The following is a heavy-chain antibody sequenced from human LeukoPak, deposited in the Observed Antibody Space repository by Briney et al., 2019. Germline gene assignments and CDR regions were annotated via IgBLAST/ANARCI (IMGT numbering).Heavy chain of an antibody. CDR1: GGSISSYY. Sequence: PSETLSLTCTVSGGSISSYYWSWIRQPPGKGLEWIGYIFYSGSTNYNPSLKSRVTISVDTSKNQFSLKLSSVTAADTAVYYCARTNYYDSSGYYPVDYWGQGTLVTVSS. J-gene: IGHJ4*02. V-gene: IGHV4-59*01. D-gene: IGHD3-22*01. CDR2: IFYSGST. CDR3: ARTNYYDSSGYYPVDY.